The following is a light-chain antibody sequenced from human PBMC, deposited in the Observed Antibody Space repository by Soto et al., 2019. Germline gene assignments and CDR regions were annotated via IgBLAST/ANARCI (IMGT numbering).Light chain of an antibody. J-gene: IGLJ1*01. V-gene: IGLV1-44*01. Sequence: QSVLTQPPSLSATPGQRVTISCSGGGSNVGSNGVEWFQQLPGAAPQLLIYSDTERPSGVPDRFSGSRAGTSASLAISGLQSEDEADYYCAARDDRLTGHVFGTGTKLTVL. CDR2: SDT. CDR1: GSNVGSNG. CDR3: AARDDRLTGHV.